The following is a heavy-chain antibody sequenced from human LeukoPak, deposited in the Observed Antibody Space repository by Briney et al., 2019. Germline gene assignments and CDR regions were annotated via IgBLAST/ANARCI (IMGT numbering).Heavy chain of an antibody. J-gene: IGHJ4*02. D-gene: IGHD3-3*01. CDR3: ANDGGDYDFWSGYTTYDY. CDR2: ISGSGGST. V-gene: IGHV3-23*01. CDR1: GITFSNYG. Sequence: GGSLRLSCAASGITFSNYGMNWVRQAPGKGLEWVSAISGSGGSTYYADSVKGRFTISRDNSKNTLYLQMNSLRAEDTAVYYCANDGGDYDFWSGYTTYDYWGQGTLVTVSS.